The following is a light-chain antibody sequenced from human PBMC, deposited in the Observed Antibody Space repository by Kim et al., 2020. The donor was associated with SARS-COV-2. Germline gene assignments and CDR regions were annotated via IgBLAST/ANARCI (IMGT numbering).Light chain of an antibody. CDR2: DAS. Sequence: SVGARVTITCQASQDISNYLNWYQQKPGKAPKLLIYDASNLETGVPSRFSGSGSGTDFTFTISSLQPEDIATYYCQQYDNLPRLTFGGGTKVDIK. CDR1: QDISNY. V-gene: IGKV1-33*01. CDR3: QQYDNLPRLT. J-gene: IGKJ4*01.